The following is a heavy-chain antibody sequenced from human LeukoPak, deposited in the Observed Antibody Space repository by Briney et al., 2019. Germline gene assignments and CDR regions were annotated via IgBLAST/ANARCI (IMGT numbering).Heavy chain of an antibody. CDR2: IVSDATTT. J-gene: IGHJ5*02. Sequence: GGSLRLSCAASGFTFSSYWMHWVRQAPGKGLVWVSHIVSDATTTGYADSVKGRFTISRDNAKNTLYLQMNSLRAEDTAVYYCAREALRFPLFDPWGQGTLVTVSS. CDR3: AREALRFPLFDP. CDR1: GFTFSSYW. D-gene: IGHD3-3*01. V-gene: IGHV3-74*01.